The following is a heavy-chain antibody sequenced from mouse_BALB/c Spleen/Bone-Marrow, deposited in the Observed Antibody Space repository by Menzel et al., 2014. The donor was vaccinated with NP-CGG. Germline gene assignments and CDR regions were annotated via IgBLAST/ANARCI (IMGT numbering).Heavy chain of an antibody. V-gene: IGHV14-3*02. CDR2: IVPANGNT. CDR3: VRYLYGNYFDY. D-gene: IGHD2-10*02. J-gene: IGHJ2*01. Sequence: VQLKDSGAELVKPGASVKLSCTASGFNIKDTYMHWVKQRPEQGLEWIGRIVPANGNTKYDPKFQGKATITADTSSNTAYLQLTSLTSEDTAVYYCVRYLYGNYFDYWGQGTTLTVSS. CDR1: GFNIKDTY.